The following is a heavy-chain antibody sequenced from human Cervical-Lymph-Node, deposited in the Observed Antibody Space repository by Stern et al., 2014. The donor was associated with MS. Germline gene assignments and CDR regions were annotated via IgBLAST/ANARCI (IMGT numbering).Heavy chain of an antibody. CDR3: ARAIQGGAADAFDV. CDR1: GYKFSHFA. Sequence: QVQLVQSGSEMRKPGASVNISCKASGYKFSHFAINWVRQAPGQGLEWMGWVNTRTGKPAYAPDFTGRFVFSLDTSLYTAYLQISSLQTDDTGIYYCARAIQGGAADAFDVWGQGTVVVVSS. CDR2: VNTRTGKP. D-gene: IGHD1-26*01. J-gene: IGHJ3*01. V-gene: IGHV7-4-1*02.